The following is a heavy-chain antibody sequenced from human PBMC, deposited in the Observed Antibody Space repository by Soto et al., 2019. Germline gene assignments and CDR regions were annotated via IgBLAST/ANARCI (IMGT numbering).Heavy chain of an antibody. CDR2: INHSGST. V-gene: IGHV4-34*01. J-gene: IGHJ5*02. CDR1: GGSFSGYY. CDR3: ARVYRSSGWDHNWFDH. D-gene: IGHD6-19*01. Sequence: PSETLSLTCAGYGGSFSGYYWSWIRQPPGKGLEWIGEINHSGSTNYNPSLKSRVTISVDTSKNQFSLKLSSVTAADTAVYYCARVYRSSGWDHNWFDHWGQGTLVTVSS.